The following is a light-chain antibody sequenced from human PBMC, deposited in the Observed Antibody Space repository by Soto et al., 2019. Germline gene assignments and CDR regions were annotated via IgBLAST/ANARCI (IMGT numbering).Light chain of an antibody. J-gene: IGKJ4*01. CDR3: QQYNNRPL. Sequence: EIVMTQSPATLSVSPGERATLSCRALQSVSSNLACYQQHPGQAPRLLIYGASTRATGIPARFSGSGFGKEFTLAISCVQSEDFAVYYCQQYNNRPLFGGGTKVEIK. CDR2: GAS. V-gene: IGKV3-15*01. CDR1: QSVSSN.